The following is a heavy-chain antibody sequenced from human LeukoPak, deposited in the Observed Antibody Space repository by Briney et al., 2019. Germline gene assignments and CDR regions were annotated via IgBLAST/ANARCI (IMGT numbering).Heavy chain of an antibody. CDR3: ARDHGSGSYFDY. D-gene: IGHD1-26*01. CDR1: GDSVSSNSVA. CDR2: TYYRSKWYN. V-gene: IGHV6-1*01. Sequence: SQTLSLTCAISGDSVSSNSVAWNWIRQSPSRGLEWLGRTYYRSKWYNDYAVSVKSRITINPDTSNNQFSLHLRSVTPEDTAVCYCARDHGSGSYFDYWGQGTLVTVSS. J-gene: IGHJ4*02.